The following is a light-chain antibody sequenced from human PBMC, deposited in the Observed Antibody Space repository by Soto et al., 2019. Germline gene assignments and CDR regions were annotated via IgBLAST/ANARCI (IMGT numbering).Light chain of an antibody. CDR1: QGISSG. CDR3: QQYNSYSWT. CDR2: AAS. V-gene: IGKV1-17*01. J-gene: IGKJ1*01. Sequence: DIQMTQSPSSLSASVGDRVTITCRASQGISSGLGWYQQKPGKAPKRLIDAASSLQSGVPSRFSGSGSGTEFTLTISSLQPDDFATYYCQQYNSYSWTFGQGTKVDIK.